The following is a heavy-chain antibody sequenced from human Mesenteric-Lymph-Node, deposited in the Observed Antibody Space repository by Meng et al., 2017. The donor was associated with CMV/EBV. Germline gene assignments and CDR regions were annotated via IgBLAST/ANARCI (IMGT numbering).Heavy chain of an antibody. CDR3: ARDAPAIIDY. V-gene: IGHV3-21*01. CDR2: ISSDSRYI. D-gene: IGHD2-2*01. Sequence: GESLKISCAASGFTLSSYVMNWVRQAPGKGLEWVSSISSDSRYIYYADSVNGRFTISRDNGKNSVYLQMNSLRAEDAAVYYCARDAPAIIDYWGQGTLVTVSS. CDR1: GFTLSSYV. J-gene: IGHJ4*02.